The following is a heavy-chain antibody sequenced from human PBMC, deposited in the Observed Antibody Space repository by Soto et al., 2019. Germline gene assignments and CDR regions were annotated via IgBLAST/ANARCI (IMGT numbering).Heavy chain of an antibody. CDR1: GFTFSNFA. D-gene: IGHD4-17*01. CDR3: AKCWRYGDSYTPNWYFDH. V-gene: IGHV3-23*01. CDR2: FSGSGVST. Sequence: EVQLLESGGGLVQPGGSLRLSCAVSGFTFSNFAMSWVRQGPGKGLEWVSAFSGSGVSTYYADSVKGRFTISRDNSKNPPYMQMNSVRADDTAVLYCAKCWRYGDSYTPNWYFDHWGRGTLVTVSS. J-gene: IGHJ2*01.